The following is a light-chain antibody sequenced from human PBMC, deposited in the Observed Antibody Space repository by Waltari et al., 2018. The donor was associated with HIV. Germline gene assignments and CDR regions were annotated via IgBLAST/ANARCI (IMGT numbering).Light chain of an antibody. J-gene: IGLJ1*01. Sequence: QSVLTQPPSVSGAPGQRVTISCTGSSSNLGAGYTVSWYRQLPGTAPKLLIYRNPIRPSGVPCRFSGSKSGTSASLAITGLQADDEADYYCQSYDSSLSGYVFGTGTKVTVL. CDR1: SSNLGAGYT. CDR2: RNP. CDR3: QSYDSSLSGYV. V-gene: IGLV1-40*01.